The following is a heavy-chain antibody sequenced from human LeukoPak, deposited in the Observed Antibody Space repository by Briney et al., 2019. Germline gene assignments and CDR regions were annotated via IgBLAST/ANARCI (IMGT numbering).Heavy chain of an antibody. CDR3: SRAPVFADTSGKDAFDI. CDR2: IIPIFGTA. V-gene: IGHV1-69*05. J-gene: IGHJ3*02. Sequence: ASVKVSCKASGGTFSSYAISWVRQAPGQGLQWMGRIIPIFGTANYAQKFHRRFTITTDESTSTAYLHPSSLRTEYTAVYYYSRAPVFADTSGKDAFDIWGQGTMVTVSS. CDR1: GGTFSSYA. D-gene: IGHD3-22*01.